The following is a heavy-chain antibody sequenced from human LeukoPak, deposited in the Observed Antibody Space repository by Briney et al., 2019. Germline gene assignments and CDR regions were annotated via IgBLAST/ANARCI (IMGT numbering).Heavy chain of an antibody. CDR2: IGHAAGDI. CDR3: ARDPYTGSMFDY. J-gene: IGHJ4*01. D-gene: IGHD1-1*01. Sequence: PGGSLRLSCVATGFTFKGVSMSWVRQAPGKGLEWVAFIGHAAGDIFYADSVKGRFTISRDDANDSVYLQMNSLRVDDTAVYFCARDPYTGSMFDYWGHGTLVTVSS. V-gene: IGHV3-21*01. CDR1: GFTFKGVS.